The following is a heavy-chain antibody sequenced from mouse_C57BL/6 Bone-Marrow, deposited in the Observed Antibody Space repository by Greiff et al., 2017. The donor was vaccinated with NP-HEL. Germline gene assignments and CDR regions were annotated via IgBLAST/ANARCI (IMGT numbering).Heavy chain of an antibody. D-gene: IGHD1-1*01. CDR1: GYTFTSYW. Sequence: VKLQQPGAELVKPGASVKLSCKASGYTFTSYWMHWVKQRPGQGLEWIGMIHPNSGSTNYNEKFKSKATLTVDKSSSTAYMQLSSLTSEDSAVYYCARRLLRRDYAMDYWGQGTSVTVSS. J-gene: IGHJ4*01. CDR3: ARRLLRRDYAMDY. CDR2: IHPNSGST. V-gene: IGHV1-64*01.